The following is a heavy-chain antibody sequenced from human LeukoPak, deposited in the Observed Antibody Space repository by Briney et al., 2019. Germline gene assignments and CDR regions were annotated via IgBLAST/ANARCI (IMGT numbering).Heavy chain of an antibody. Sequence: GGSLRLSCAASGFTFRNYWMHWVRQAPGKGLVWVSRINSDGSSTRYADSVKGRFTISRDNAKNTLYLQMNSLRAEDTAVYYCARGSYSSGWDPWGQGTLVTVSS. D-gene: IGHD6-19*01. CDR1: GFTFRNYW. J-gene: IGHJ5*02. CDR2: INSDGSST. V-gene: IGHV3-74*01. CDR3: ARGSYSSGWDP.